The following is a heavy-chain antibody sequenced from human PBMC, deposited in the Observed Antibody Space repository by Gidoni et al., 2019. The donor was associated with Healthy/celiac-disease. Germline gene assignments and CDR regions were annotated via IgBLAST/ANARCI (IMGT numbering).Heavy chain of an antibody. D-gene: IGHD3-3*01. J-gene: IGHJ6*03. CDR2: ISGSGGST. Sequence: EVQLLESGGGLVQPGGSLRLSCAASGFTFSSYAMSWVRQAPGKGLEWVSAISGSGGSTYDADSVKGRFTISRDNSKNTLYLQMNSLRAEDTAVYYCAKKRADFWSGYYNLDYYYYMDVWGKGTTVTVSS. V-gene: IGHV3-23*01. CDR3: AKKRADFWSGYYNLDYYYYMDV. CDR1: GFTFSSYA.